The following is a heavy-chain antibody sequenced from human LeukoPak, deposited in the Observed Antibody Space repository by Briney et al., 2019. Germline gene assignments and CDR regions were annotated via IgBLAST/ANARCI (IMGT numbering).Heavy chain of an antibody. D-gene: IGHD5-24*01. J-gene: IGHJ5*01. V-gene: IGHV3-23*01. CDR2: ISGSGDNT. CDR1: GFPFSTYP. Sequence: PGGSLRLSCAVSGFPFSTYPMRGARQAPGKGLEWVSVISGSGDNTYYADSVKGRFTISRDNFKNTLYMQMKSLRAEDTAFYYCTQRISREGVKSWGHGTLVTVSS. CDR3: TQRISREGVKS.